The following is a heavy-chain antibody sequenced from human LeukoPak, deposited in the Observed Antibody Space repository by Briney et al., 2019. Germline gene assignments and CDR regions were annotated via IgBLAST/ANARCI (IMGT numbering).Heavy chain of an antibody. CDR1: GSTFSNYA. CDR2: LYSDGNT. V-gene: IGHV3-53*01. D-gene: IGHD1-14*01. CDR3: ARGVEPLAANTLAY. J-gene: IGHJ4*02. Sequence: GGSLRLSCAASGSTFSNYAMHWVRQAPGKGLEWVSVLYSDGNTKYADSVQGRFTISRDNSKNTLYLEMNSLSPDDTAVYYCARGVEPLAANTLAYWGQGTLVTVSS.